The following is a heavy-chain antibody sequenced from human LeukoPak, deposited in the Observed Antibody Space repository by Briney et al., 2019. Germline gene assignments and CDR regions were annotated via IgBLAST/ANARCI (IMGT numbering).Heavy chain of an antibody. Sequence: SETLSLTCAVSGGSISSGGYSWSWIRQPPGKGLEWIGYIYHSGSTYYNPSLKSRVTISVDRSKNQFSLKLSSVTAADTAVYYCARMGIMGTTVTAADAFDIWGQGTMVTVSS. CDR3: ARMGIMGTTVTAADAFDI. J-gene: IGHJ3*02. CDR2: IYHSGST. CDR1: GGSISSGGYS. V-gene: IGHV4-30-2*01. D-gene: IGHD4-17*01.